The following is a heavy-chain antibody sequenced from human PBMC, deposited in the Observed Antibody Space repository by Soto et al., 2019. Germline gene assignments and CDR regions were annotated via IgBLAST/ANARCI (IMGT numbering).Heavy chain of an antibody. D-gene: IGHD1-26*01. CDR3: ARDGKWELLRFYYYGMDV. V-gene: IGHV3-48*03. J-gene: IGHJ6*02. CDR2: ISSSGSTI. Sequence: EVQLVESGGGLVQPGGSLRLSCAASGFTFSSYEMNWVRQAPGKGLECVSYISSSGSTIYYADSVKGRFTISRDNAKNSLYLQMNSLRAEDTAVYYCARDGKWELLRFYYYGMDVWGQGTTVTVSS. CDR1: GFTFSSYE.